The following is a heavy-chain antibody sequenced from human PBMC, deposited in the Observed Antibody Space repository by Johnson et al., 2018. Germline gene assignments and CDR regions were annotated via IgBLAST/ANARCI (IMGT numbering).Heavy chain of an antibody. Sequence: VQLVQSGAEVKKPGESLKISCKGSGYSFTSYWIGWVRQMPGKGLEWMGIIYPGDSDTRYSPSFQGQVTFSADRSIRTAYLQWSSLKASDTAMYYCAKPLIGYSWGDAFDIWGQGTMVTVSS. CDR1: GYSFTSYW. CDR2: IYPGDSDT. D-gene: IGHD3-9*01. V-gene: IGHV5-51*03. CDR3: AKPLIGYSWGDAFDI. J-gene: IGHJ3*02.